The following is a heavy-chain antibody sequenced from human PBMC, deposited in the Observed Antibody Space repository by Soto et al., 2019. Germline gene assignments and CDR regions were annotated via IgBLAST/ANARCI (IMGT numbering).Heavy chain of an antibody. CDR2: IYTSGTT. Sequence: PSETLSLTCSVYGGTMSKYYCVWIRQPAGKGLEWIGRIYTSGTTDYNPSLKSRVTMSVDTSKNQFSLKLSSVTAADTALYFCARQTTYSSSWYDYWGHGTLVTVSS. CDR3: ARQTTYSSSWYDY. D-gene: IGHD6-13*01. J-gene: IGHJ5*01. V-gene: IGHV4-4*07. CDR1: GGTMSKYY.